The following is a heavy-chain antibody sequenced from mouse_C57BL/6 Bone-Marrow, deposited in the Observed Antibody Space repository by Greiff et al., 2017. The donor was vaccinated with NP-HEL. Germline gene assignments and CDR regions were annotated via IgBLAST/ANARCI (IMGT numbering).Heavy chain of an antibody. D-gene: IGHD1-1*01. CDR2: FRNKANGYTT. V-gene: IGHV7-3*01. Sequence: EVKLVESGGGLVQPGGSLSLSCAASGFTFTDYYMSWVRQPPGKALEWLGFFRNKANGYTTEYSASVKGRFTTSRDNSQSILYLQMNALRAEDSATYYCARYKSSWYFDVWGTGTTVTVSS. CDR1: GFTFTDYY. J-gene: IGHJ1*03. CDR3: ARYKSSWYFDV.